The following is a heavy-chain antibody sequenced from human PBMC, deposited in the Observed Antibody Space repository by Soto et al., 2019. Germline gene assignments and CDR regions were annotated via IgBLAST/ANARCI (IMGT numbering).Heavy chain of an antibody. D-gene: IGHD3-16*01. Sequence: ASVKVSCKASGYIFVSYGIAWVLQAPGQGLEWMGWISPYTGNTHSATKIQGRLTMTTDTSTSTAYMDLGSLTSDDTAVYYCVMVDNYVTPTPQDVWGQGTTVTVSS. V-gene: IGHV1-18*01. CDR3: VMVDNYVTPTPQDV. CDR1: GYIFVSYG. CDR2: ISPYTGNT. J-gene: IGHJ6*02.